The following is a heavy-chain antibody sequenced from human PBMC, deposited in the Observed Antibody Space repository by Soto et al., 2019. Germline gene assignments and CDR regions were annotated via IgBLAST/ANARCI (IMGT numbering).Heavy chain of an antibody. CDR1: GGTFSSYA. Sequence: QVQLVQSGAEVKKPGSSVKVSCKASGGTFSSYAISWVRQAPGQGLEWMGGIIPIFGTANYAQKYQGRVTITADESTSTAYMELSSLRSEDTAVYYCAILPAAQPYYYYGMDVWGQGTTVTVSS. D-gene: IGHD2-2*01. V-gene: IGHV1-69*12. CDR3: AILPAAQPYYYYGMDV. J-gene: IGHJ6*02. CDR2: IIPIFGTA.